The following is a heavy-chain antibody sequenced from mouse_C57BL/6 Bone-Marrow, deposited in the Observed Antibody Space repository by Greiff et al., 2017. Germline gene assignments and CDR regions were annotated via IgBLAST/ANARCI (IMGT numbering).Heavy chain of an antibody. CDR3: ARRYSNYLFAY. V-gene: IGHV5-17*01. D-gene: IGHD2-5*01. CDR2: ISSGSSTI. J-gene: IGHJ3*01. Sequence: EVHLVESGGGLVKPGGSLKLSCAASGFTFSDYGMHWVRQAPEKGLEWVAYISSGSSTIYYADTVKGRFTISRDNAKNTLFLQMTSLRSDDTAMYYCARRYSNYLFAYWGQGTLVTVSA. CDR1: GFTFSDYG.